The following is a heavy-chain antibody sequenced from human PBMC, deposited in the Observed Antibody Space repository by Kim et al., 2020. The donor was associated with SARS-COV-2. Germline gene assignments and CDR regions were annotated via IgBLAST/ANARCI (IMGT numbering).Heavy chain of an antibody. V-gene: IGHV4-39*01. D-gene: IGHD1-26*01. CDR3: ARQVSHGSYYWPN. Sequence: YNPSLKSRVTISVDTSKNQFSLKLSSVTAADTAVYYCARQVSHGSYYWPNWGQGTLVTVSS. J-gene: IGHJ4*02.